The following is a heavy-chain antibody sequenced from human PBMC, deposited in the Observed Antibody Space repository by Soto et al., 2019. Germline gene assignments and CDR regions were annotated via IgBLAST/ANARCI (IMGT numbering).Heavy chain of an antibody. CDR1: GSTFSSYA. V-gene: IGHV1-69*13. CDR3: ARDKSHYDFWSGYYPLYYFDY. D-gene: IGHD3-3*01. CDR2: IIPIFGTA. Sequence: SVKVSCKASGSTFSSYAISWLRQAPGQGLEWMGGIIPIFGTANYAQKFQGRVTITADESTSTAYMELSSLRSEDTAVYYCARDKSHYDFWSGYYPLYYFDYWGQGTLVTVSS. J-gene: IGHJ4*02.